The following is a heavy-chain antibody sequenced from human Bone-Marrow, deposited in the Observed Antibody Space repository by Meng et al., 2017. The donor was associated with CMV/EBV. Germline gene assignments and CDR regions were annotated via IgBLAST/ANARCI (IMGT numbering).Heavy chain of an antibody. D-gene: IGHD1-14*01. CDR2: IYYSGST. Sequence: SETLSLTCTVSGGSISSSNYYWGWIRQPPGKGLEWIGTIYYSGSTYYNPSLKSRATISVDTSKNQFSLRLTSVNAADTAVYYCARGRADRPDYWGQGTLVTVSS. CDR1: GGSISSSNYY. V-gene: IGHV4-39*07. J-gene: IGHJ4*02. CDR3: ARGRADRPDY.